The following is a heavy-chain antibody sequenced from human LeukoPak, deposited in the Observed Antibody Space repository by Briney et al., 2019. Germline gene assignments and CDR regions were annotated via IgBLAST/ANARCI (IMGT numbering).Heavy chain of an antibody. Sequence: PGGSLRLSCAASGCTFSSYAMSWVRQAPGKGLEWVSAISGSGGSTYYADSVKGRFTISRDNSKNTLYLQMNSLRAEGTAVYYCATLTTVTTDNWFDPWGQGTLVTVSS. CDR3: ATLTTVTTDNWFDP. CDR2: ISGSGGST. CDR1: GCTFSSYA. D-gene: IGHD4-11*01. J-gene: IGHJ5*02. V-gene: IGHV3-23*01.